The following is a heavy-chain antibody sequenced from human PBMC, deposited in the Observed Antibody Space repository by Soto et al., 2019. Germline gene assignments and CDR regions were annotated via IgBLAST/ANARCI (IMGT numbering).Heavy chain of an antibody. D-gene: IGHD1-26*01. CDR1: GGSFSGYY. CDR3: ARVLVGATLDYYYGMDV. V-gene: IGHV4-34*01. CDR2: INHSGST. J-gene: IGHJ6*02. Sequence: SETLSLTCAVYGGSFSGYYWSWIRQPPGKGLEWIGEINHSGSTNYNPSLKSRVTTSVDTSKNQFSLKLSSVTAADTAVYYCARVLVGATLDYYYGMDVWGQGTTVTVSS.